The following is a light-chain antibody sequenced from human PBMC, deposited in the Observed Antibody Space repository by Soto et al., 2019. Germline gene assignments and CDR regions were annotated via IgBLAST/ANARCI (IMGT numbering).Light chain of an antibody. CDR2: KAS. V-gene: IGKV1-5*03. CDR3: QQHSDYPLT. CDR1: QSISDW. J-gene: IGKJ4*01. Sequence: DLQMTQSPSTLSASVGDRVTITCRASQSISDWLAWYQQKPGKAPKLLIYKASTLEIGVPSRFSGSASGTEFTLTISSLQPDDFATYYCQQHSDYPLTFGGGTKVEIK.